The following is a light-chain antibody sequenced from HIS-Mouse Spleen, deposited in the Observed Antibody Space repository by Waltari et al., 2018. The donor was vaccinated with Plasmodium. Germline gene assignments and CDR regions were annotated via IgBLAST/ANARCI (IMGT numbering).Light chain of an antibody. V-gene: IGKV3-11*01. CDR2: DAS. Sequence: EIVLTQSPATLSLSPGERATLPCRASQSVSSYLAWYQQKPGQAPRLLTYDASNRATGIPARFSGSGSGTDFTLTISSREPEDFAVYYCQQRSNWLTFGGGTKVEIK. J-gene: IGKJ4*01. CDR1: QSVSSY. CDR3: QQRSNWLT.